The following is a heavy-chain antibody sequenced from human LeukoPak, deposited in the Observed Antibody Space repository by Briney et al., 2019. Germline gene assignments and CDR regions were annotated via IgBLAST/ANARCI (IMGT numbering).Heavy chain of an antibody. CDR1: GFTFSSYA. J-gene: IGHJ5*02. Sequence: GGSLRLSCAASGFTFSSYAMHWVRQAPGKGLEWVAVISYDGSNKYYADSVRGRFTISRGNSKNTLYLQMNSLRAEDTAVYYCARAERWLQASTFDPWGQGTLVTVSS. D-gene: IGHD5-24*01. V-gene: IGHV3-30*04. CDR2: ISYDGSNK. CDR3: ARAERWLQASTFDP.